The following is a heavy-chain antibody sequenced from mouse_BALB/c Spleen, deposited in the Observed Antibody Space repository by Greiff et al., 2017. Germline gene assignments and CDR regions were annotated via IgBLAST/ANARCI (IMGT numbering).Heavy chain of an antibody. D-gene: IGHD2-3*01. CDR2: IWAGGST. Sequence: VMLVESGPGLVAPSQSLSITCTVSGFSLTSYGVHWVSQPPGKGLEWLGVIWAGGSTNYNSALMSRLSISKDNSKSQVFLKMNSLQTDDTAMYYCARDRDGYYVPLYAMDYWGQGTSVTVSS. V-gene: IGHV2-9*02. CDR1: GFSLTSYG. CDR3: ARDRDGYYVPLYAMDY. J-gene: IGHJ4*01.